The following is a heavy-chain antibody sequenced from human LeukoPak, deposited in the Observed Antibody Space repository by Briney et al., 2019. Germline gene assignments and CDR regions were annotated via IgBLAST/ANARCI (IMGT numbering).Heavy chain of an antibody. Sequence: SETLSLTCTVSGGSISGYYWTWIRQPPGKGLEWIGYIYYSGSTNYNPSLKSRVTISIDTSRKQFSLKLSSVTAADTAVYYCARQGGSYLGIYFDYWGQGNLVTVSS. CDR2: IYYSGST. D-gene: IGHD1-26*01. CDR1: GGSISGYY. V-gene: IGHV4-59*08. J-gene: IGHJ4*02. CDR3: ARQGGSYLGIYFDY.